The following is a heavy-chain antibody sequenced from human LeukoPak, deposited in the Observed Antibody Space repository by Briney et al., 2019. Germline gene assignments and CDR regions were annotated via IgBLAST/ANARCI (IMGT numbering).Heavy chain of an antibody. V-gene: IGHV4-59*01. CDR1: GDTISSYY. Sequence: SETLSLTCTVSGDTISSYYWSWIRQPPGKGLEWIGCIYYSGSTSYNSSPKSRGTISLDTPKKQFSLQLNSVTAADTAVDYCATSVDNRGYYYCGMDVWGQGTTVTV. CDR2: IYYSGST. D-gene: IGHD3-22*01. J-gene: IGHJ6*02. CDR3: ATSVDNRGYYYCGMDV.